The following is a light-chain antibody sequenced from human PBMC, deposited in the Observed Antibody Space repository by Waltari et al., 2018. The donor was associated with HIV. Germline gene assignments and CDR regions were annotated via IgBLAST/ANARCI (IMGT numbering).Light chain of an antibody. CDR2: EVT. Sequence: QSALTQPPSASGSLGQSVTISCTGSSSAIGAYDSVSWFQQHPRSAPKLVLYEVTRRPSSVSDRFSGSRSGSTAFLTVAGLQPDDEATYFCSSYGDSLRVLFGGGTNVTVL. V-gene: IGLV2-8*01. CDR1: SSAIGAYDS. CDR3: SSYGDSLRVL. J-gene: IGLJ3*02.